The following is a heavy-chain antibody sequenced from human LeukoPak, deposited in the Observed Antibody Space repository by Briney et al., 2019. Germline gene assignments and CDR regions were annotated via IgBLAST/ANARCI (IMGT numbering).Heavy chain of an antibody. CDR3: AAGDYDILTGYPSPEDY. D-gene: IGHD3-9*01. CDR1: GYTFTGYY. Sequence: ASVKVSCKASGYTFTGYYMHWVRQAPGQGLEWMGWINPNSGGTNYAQKFQGRVTMTRDTSISTAYMELSRLRSDDTAVYYFAAGDYDILTGYPSPEDYWGQGTLVTVSS. V-gene: IGHV1-2*02. J-gene: IGHJ4*02. CDR2: INPNSGGT.